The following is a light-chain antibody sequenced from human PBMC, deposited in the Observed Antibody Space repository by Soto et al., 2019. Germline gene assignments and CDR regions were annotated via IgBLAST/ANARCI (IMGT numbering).Light chain of an antibody. J-gene: IGLJ1*01. CDR2: GNT. Sequence: QPVLTQPPSVSGAPGQRVTNTCTGSSSDIGAGFDVHWYQHLPGTAPKLLIYGNTNRPSGVPGRFSGSKSGTSASLVITGLPSEDEADYYCQSYENSRTGFYVFGTGTKLTVL. CDR3: QSYENSRTGFYV. V-gene: IGLV1-40*01. CDR1: SSDIGAGFD.